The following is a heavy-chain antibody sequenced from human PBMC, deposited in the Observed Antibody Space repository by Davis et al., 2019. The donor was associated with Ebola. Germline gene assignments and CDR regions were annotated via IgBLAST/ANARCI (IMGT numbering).Heavy chain of an antibody. CDR3: STDWGSGADY. V-gene: IGHV3-21*01. CDR2: ISSSGSYI. CDR1: GFNFSSYS. D-gene: IGHD7-27*01. Sequence: GESLRLSCAASGFNFSSYSMNWVRQAPGKGLEWVSFISSSGSYIHYADSVKGRFTISRDNARDSLYLQINSLRAEDTAMYYCSTDWGSGADYWGQGTLVTVSS. J-gene: IGHJ4*02.